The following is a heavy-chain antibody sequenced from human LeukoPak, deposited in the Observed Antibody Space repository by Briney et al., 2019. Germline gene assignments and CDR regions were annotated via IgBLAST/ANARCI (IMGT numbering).Heavy chain of an antibody. CDR2: IYTSGIT. J-gene: IGHJ4*02. CDR1: GASISSYY. V-gene: IGHV4-4*07. D-gene: IGHD4-17*01. CDR3: ARLDSGDNAYDY. Sequence: ASETLSLTCTVSGASISSYYWSWIRQPAGKRLEWIGRIYTSGITNYNPSLKSRVTMSVDMSKNQFSLKLSSVTAADTAVYCCARLDSGDNAYDYWGQGTLVTVSS.